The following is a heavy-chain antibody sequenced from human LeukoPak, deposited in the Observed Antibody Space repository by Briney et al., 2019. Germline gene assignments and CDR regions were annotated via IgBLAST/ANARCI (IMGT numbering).Heavy chain of an antibody. CDR3: ARGYCYNSNCYGNFDF. CDR1: GYTFTSYY. CDR2: INPSGSST. Sequence: GASVKVSCKASGYTFTSYYLHWVRQAPGQGLEWMGLINPSGSSTSNTQKFQGRVTMTRDTSTSTVYMELSSLRSEDTAVYYCARGYCYNSNCYGNFDFWGQGTLVTASS. J-gene: IGHJ4*02. D-gene: IGHD2-2*01. V-gene: IGHV1-46*01.